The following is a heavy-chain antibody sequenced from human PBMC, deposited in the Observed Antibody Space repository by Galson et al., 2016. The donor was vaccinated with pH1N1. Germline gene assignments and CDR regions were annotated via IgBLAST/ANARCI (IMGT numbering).Heavy chain of an antibody. Sequence: PALVKPTQTLTLTCTFSGFSLSTSGVGVGWIRQPPGKALEWLALIYWDDDKRYSPPLKSRLTITKDTSKNQVVLTMTNMDPVDTATYYCAHGYYGSDTSGRFDPWGQGTLVTVSS. V-gene: IGHV2-5*02. J-gene: IGHJ5*02. CDR2: IYWDDDK. CDR1: GFSLSTSGVG. D-gene: IGHD3-10*01. CDR3: AHGYYGSDTSGRFDP.